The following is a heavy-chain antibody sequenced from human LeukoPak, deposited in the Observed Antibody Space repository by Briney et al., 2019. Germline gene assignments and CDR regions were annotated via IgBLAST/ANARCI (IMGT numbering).Heavy chain of an antibody. J-gene: IGHJ4*02. Sequence: GGSLRLSCAASGFTFDEYGMSWVRQAPGKGLEWVSSINWDGGSTAYADSVQGRFTISRDNAKNSLHLQMKSLRAEDTAFYYCARDSFSGSPLDYWGQGTLVTVSS. V-gene: IGHV3-20*04. CDR1: GFTFDEYG. CDR3: ARDSFSGSPLDY. CDR2: INWDGGST. D-gene: IGHD1-26*01.